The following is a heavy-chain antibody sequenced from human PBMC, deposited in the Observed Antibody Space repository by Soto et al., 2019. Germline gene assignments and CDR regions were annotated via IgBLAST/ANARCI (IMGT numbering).Heavy chain of an antibody. D-gene: IGHD6-6*01. Sequence: PSETLSLTCTVSGGSISSYYWSWIRQPPGKGLEWIGYIYYSGSTNYNPSLKSRVTISVDTSKNQFSLKLSSVTAADTAVYYCARRMEGGSSSSYHYYYMDVWGKGTTVTVSS. CDR3: ARRMEGGSSSSYHYYYMDV. V-gene: IGHV4-59*01. J-gene: IGHJ6*03. CDR2: IYYSGST. CDR1: GGSISSYY.